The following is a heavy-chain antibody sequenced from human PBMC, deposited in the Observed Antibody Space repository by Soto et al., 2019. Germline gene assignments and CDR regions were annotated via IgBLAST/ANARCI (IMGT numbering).Heavy chain of an antibody. Sequence: GGSLRLSCAASGFTFSRYWMNWVRQAPGKGLEWVANIKQDGSEKNYVDSVGGRFTISRDNAKNSVFLQMNSLRAEDTAVYFCARDGGYNYGSGNFYNDYWGQGTLVTVSS. CDR2: IKQDGSEK. CDR1: GFTFSRYW. V-gene: IGHV3-7*01. D-gene: IGHD3-10*01. CDR3: ARDGGYNYGSGNFYNDY. J-gene: IGHJ4*02.